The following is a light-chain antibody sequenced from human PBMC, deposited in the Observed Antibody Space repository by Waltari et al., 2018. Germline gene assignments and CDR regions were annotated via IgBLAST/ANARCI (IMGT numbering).Light chain of an antibody. CDR3: SSRDNSYNHLVV. V-gene: IGLV3-19*01. J-gene: IGLJ2*01. CDR2: GRN. Sequence: SSELTQDPAVSVALGQTVRITCLGDILRSYYAAWYQQKPGQAPLLVFYGRNNLPSGIPDRFSGSNSGSTASLTITGALAEDEADYYCSSRDNSYNHLVVFGGGTKLTVL. CDR1: ILRSYY.